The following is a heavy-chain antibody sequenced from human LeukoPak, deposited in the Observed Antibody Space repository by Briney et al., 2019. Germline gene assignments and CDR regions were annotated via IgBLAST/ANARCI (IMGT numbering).Heavy chain of an antibody. CDR1: GGSICSSRYY. Sequence: PSETLSLTCTVSGGSICSSRYYCGWIRQPPGKGLEWIVSIYYSGSTYYNPSLKSRVTISVDTSKSQFSLKLSSVTAADTAVYYCAKGGYCSSTSFYRDDAFDIWGQGTMVTVSS. D-gene: IGHD2-2*01. J-gene: IGHJ3*02. CDR2: IYYSGST. V-gene: IGHV4-39*01. CDR3: AKGGYCSSTSFYRDDAFDI.